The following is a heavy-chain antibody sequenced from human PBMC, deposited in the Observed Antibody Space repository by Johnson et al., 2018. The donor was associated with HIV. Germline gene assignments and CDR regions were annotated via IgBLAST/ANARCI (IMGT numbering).Heavy chain of an antibody. D-gene: IGHD1-26*01. J-gene: IGHJ3*02. CDR3: ARTSEWATYQDAFDI. Sequence: VQLVESGGGLVQPGGSLRLSCEASGFTFSSYWMSWVRQAPGKGLEWVANIKQDGSEKYYVESVTGLFTISRDNAKNLLYLQMNSLRAEDTAVFYCARTSEWATYQDAFDIWGQGTMVSVSS. CDR1: GFTFSSYW. V-gene: IGHV3-7*05. CDR2: IKQDGSEK.